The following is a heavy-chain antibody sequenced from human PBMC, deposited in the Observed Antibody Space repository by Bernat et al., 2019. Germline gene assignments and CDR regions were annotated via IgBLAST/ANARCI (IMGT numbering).Heavy chain of an antibody. CDR2: IKSKTDGGTT. CDR3: TTWSRAASGNFDY. CDR1: GFTFSNAW. V-gene: IGHV3-15*01. D-gene: IGHD6-13*01. J-gene: IGHJ4*02. Sequence: EVQLVESGGGLVKPGGSLRLSCAASGFTFSNAWMSWVRQAPGKGLEWVGRIKSKTDGGTTDSAAPVKGRFTISRDDSENTLYLQMNSLKTEDTAVYYCTTWSRAASGNFDYWGQGTLVTVSS.